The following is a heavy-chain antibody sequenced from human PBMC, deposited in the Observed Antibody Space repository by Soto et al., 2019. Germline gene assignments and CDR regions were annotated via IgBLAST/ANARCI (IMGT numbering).Heavy chain of an antibody. D-gene: IGHD1-1*01. V-gene: IGHV4-31*02. CDR3: AREETGNDALDI. J-gene: IGHJ3*02. CDR2: FYHSGST. Sequence: SVTKSLPKSVAGGSLISASYYWSWIRQHPGKGLEWIGYFYHSGSTYYKPSLRSRVTISLDTSKNQFSLNLRSVTDADTAIYYCAREETGNDALDIWGEGTLVTVSS. CDR1: GGSLISASYY.